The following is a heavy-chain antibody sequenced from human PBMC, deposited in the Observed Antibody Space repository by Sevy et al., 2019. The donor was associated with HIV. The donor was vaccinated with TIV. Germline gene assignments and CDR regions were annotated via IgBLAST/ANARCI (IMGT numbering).Heavy chain of an antibody. D-gene: IGHD6-13*01. CDR1: GYPLTEVS. CDR2: FDPEDGET. Sequence: ASVKVSCKVSGYPLTEVSMHWVRQAPGKGLEWMGGFDPEDGETFYAQKFQGRVTMTEDTSTDTAYMDLSGLRSEDTAVYYGAIVSIAATGDYFDYWGQGTLVTVSS. CDR3: AIVSIAATGDYFDY. J-gene: IGHJ4*02. V-gene: IGHV1-24*01.